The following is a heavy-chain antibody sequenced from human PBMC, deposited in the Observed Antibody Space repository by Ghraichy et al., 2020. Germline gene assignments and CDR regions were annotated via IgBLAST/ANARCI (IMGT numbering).Heavy chain of an antibody. V-gene: IGHV3-74*01. CDR1: GFSFTDYW. D-gene: IGHD1-14*01. CDR3: VRSYKDGLRHFDY. Sequence: GGSLRLSCAASGFSFTDYWIHWVRQTPGRGLEWVSHLNTDGTTVNYADSVKGRFTISRDNAKNTVYLQMISLTVEDTAFYYCVRSYKDGLRHFDYWGQGTLVTVSS. CDR2: LNTDGTTV. J-gene: IGHJ4*02.